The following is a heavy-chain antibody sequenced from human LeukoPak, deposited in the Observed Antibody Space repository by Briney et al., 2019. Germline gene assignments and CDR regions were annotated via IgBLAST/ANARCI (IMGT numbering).Heavy chain of an antibody. J-gene: IGHJ4*02. CDR2: ISYDGSNK. Sequence: HPGGSLRLSCAASGFTFSSYAMHWVRQAPGKGLEWVAVISYDGSNKYYADSVKGRFTISRDNSKNTLCLQMNSLRAEDTAVYYCARDRYSYGLSSFDYWGQGTLVTVSS. CDR1: GFTFSSYA. CDR3: ARDRYSYGLSSFDY. V-gene: IGHV3-30-3*01. D-gene: IGHD5-18*01.